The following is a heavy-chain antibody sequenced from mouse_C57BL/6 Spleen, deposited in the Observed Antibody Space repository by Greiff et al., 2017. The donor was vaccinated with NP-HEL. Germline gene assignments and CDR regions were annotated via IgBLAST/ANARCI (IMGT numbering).Heavy chain of an antibody. J-gene: IGHJ1*03. CDR3: ARSGCATVVATDWYFDV. CDR1: GYTFTSYW. CDR2: IDPNSGGT. V-gene: IGHV1-72*01. Sequence: QVQLQQSGAELVKPGASVKLSCKASGYTFTSYWMHWVKQRPGRGLEWIGRIDPNSGGTKYNEKFKSKATLTVDKPSSTAYMQLSSLTSEDSAVYYCARSGCATVVATDWYFDVWGTGTTVTVSS. D-gene: IGHD1-1*01.